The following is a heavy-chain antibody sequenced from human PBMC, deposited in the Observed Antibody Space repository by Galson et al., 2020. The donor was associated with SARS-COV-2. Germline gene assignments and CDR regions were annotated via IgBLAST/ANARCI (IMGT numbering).Heavy chain of an antibody. D-gene: IGHD3-10*01. V-gene: IGHV3-9*01. Sequence: GGSLRLSCAATGFPFDDYAMHWVRQAPGKGLEWVSGIGWSSGSFGYADSVKGRFIISRDNAKSFLYLQMNSLTTEDTALYYCAKDTRGSYYYGSGEAIDIWGQGTMVTVSS. CDR3: AKDTRGSYYYGSGEAIDI. CDR2: IGWSSGSF. CDR1: GFPFDDYA. J-gene: IGHJ3*02.